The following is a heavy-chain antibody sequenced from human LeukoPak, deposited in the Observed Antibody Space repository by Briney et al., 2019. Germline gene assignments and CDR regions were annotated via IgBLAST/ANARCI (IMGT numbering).Heavy chain of an antibody. V-gene: IGHV4-39*01. J-gene: IGHJ5*02. CDR2: IYYSGST. Sequence: KPSETLSLTCTVSGGSTSSSSYYWGWIRQPPGKGLEWIGSIYYSGSTYYNPSLKSRVTISVDTSKNQFSLKLSSVTAADTAVYYCARCYGDYVPNWFDPWGQGTLVTVSS. D-gene: IGHD4-17*01. CDR3: ARCYGDYVPNWFDP. CDR1: GGSTSSSSYY.